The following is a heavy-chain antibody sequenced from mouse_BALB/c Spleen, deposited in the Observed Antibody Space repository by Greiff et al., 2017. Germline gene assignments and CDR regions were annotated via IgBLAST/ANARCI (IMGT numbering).Heavy chain of an antibody. CDR1: GYNFNDTD. V-gene: IGHV14-3*02. CDR3: ARGITTAWFAY. CDR2: IDPANGNT. Sequence: EVQLQQSGAELVKPGASVKLSCTASGYNFNDTDMHWVKQRPEQGLEWIGRIDPANGNTKYDPKFQGKATITADTSSNTAYLQLSSLTSEDAAVYYCARGITTAWFAYWGQGTLVTVSA. J-gene: IGHJ3*01. D-gene: IGHD2-4*01.